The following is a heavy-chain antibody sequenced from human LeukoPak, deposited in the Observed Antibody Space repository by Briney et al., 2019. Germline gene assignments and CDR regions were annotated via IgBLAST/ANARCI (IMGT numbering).Heavy chain of an antibody. CDR3: ARSHSSSFYYYYYGMDV. CDR1: GGSXXGYY. CDR2: INHSGST. J-gene: IGHJ6*02. D-gene: IGHD6-6*01. V-gene: IGHV4-34*01. Sequence: XXSLTXXXXGGSXXGYYWSWIRQPPGKGLEWIGEINHSGSTNYNPSLKSRVTISVDTSKNQFSLKLSSVAAADTAVYYCARSHSSSFYYYYYGMDVWGQGTTVTVSS.